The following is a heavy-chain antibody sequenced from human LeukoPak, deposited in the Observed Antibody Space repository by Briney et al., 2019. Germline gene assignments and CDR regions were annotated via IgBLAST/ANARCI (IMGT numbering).Heavy chain of an antibody. CDR2: IYTSGSP. CDR1: GGSISSYY. Sequence: SETLSLTCTVSGGSISSYYWSWIRQPAGKGLEWIGRIYTSGSPNYNPSLKSRVTMSVDTSKNQFSLKLSSVTAADTAVYYCARDGYSSSWHFFDYWGQGTLVTVSS. CDR3: ARDGYSSSWHFFDY. J-gene: IGHJ4*02. D-gene: IGHD6-13*01. V-gene: IGHV4-4*07.